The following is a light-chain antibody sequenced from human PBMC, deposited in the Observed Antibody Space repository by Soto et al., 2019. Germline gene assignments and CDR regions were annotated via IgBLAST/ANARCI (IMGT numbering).Light chain of an antibody. CDR2: RDT. V-gene: IGLV3-9*01. J-gene: IGLJ3*02. CDR3: QVWDSSTVV. CDR1: NIGGKN. Sequence: YELTQPVSVSVALGQTATIACGGTNIGGKNVHWYQQKPGRAPVVVIYRDTDRPSGIPGRFSGSNSGNTATLTISGAQAGDEADYYCQVWDSSTVVFGGGTKLTVL.